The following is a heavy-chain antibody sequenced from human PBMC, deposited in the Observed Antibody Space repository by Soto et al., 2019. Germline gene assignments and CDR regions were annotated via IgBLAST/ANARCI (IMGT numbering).Heavy chain of an antibody. CDR1: GFTVSSNY. CDR3: ARGPTQDLWFGEEY. CDR2: IYSGGST. J-gene: IGHJ4*02. Sequence: EVQLVESGGGLVQPGGSLRLSCAASGFTVSSNYMSWVRQAPGKGLEWVSVIYSGGSTYYADSVKGRFTISRDNSKNTLYLQMNSLRAEDTAVYYCARGPTQDLWFGEEYWGQGNLVTVSS. D-gene: IGHD3-10*01. V-gene: IGHV3-66*01.